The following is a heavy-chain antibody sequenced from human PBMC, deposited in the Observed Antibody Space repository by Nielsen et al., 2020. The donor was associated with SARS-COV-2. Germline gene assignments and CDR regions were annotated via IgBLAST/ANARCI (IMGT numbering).Heavy chain of an antibody. CDR3: ARDSDMTTPSWSEYYFDY. CDR1: GFIFSDYN. V-gene: IGHV3-21*01. CDR2: ISSRSDYI. D-gene: IGHD4-11*01. J-gene: IGHJ4*02. Sequence: GESLKISCAASGFIFSDYNMNWVRQAPGKGLEWVSFISSRSDYIYYADSVKGRFTISRDNSKNTLYLQMNSLRAEDTAVYYCARDSDMTTPSWSEYYFDYWGQGTLVTVSS.